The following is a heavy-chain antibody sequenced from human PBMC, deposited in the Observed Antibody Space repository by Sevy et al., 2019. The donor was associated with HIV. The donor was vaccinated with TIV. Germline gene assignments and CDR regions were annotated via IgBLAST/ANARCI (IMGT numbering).Heavy chain of an antibody. J-gene: IGHJ4*02. D-gene: IGHD2-15*01. Sequence: ASVKVSCKASGYSFTNYIMYWVRQAPGQGLEWMGWVNTRTGDTKYSEKFQGRVSITRDTSASISHMDLRGSKSEDTAVYYCARDFCSGGSCYSAFVYWGQGTLVTVSS. CDR3: ARDFCSGGSCYSAFVY. V-gene: IGHV1-3*04. CDR1: GYSFTNYI. CDR2: VNTRTGDT.